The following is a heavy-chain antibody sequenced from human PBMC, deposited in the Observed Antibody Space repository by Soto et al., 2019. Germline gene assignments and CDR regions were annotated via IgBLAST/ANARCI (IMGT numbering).Heavy chain of an antibody. V-gene: IGHV4-31*03. D-gene: IGHD2-15*01. CDR2: IYYSGST. CDR3: VVAATPFSWFDP. Sequence: NPSKTLSLTCTVSGGSISSGGYYWSWIRQHPGKGLEWIGYIYYSGSTYYNPSLKSRVTISVDTSKNQFSLKLSSVTAADTAVYYCVVAATPFSWFDPWGQGTLVTVSS. J-gene: IGHJ5*02. CDR1: GGSISSGGYY.